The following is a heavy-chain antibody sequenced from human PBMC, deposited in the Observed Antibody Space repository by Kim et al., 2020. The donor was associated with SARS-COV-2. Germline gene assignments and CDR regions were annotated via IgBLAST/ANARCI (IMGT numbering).Heavy chain of an antibody. CDR3: ARDLTTVTRNYFDS. V-gene: IGHV3-33*01. Sequence: GGSLRLSCVVSGITFSTYGMHWVRQAPGKGLEWVALIWYGGSEKYYADSVKGRFTISRDNSKNTLYLDMNSLRAEDTAVYFCARDLTTVTRNYFDSWGQGTLVTVSS. D-gene: IGHD4-17*01. CDR1: GITFSTYG. CDR2: IWYGGSEK. J-gene: IGHJ4*02.